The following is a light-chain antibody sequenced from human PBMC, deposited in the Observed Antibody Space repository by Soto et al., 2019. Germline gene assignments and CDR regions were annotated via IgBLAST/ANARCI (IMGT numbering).Light chain of an antibody. J-gene: IGLJ1*01. Sequence: QSVLTQPASVSGSPGQSITISCTGTSSDVGSYNLVSWYQQHPGKAPTLVIYETTKRPSGVSPRFSGSKSGNTAPLTISGLQPEDEADYFCCSYGGSDTPYVFGTRTKLTVL. V-gene: IGLV2-23*01. CDR2: ETT. CDR1: SSDVGSYNL. CDR3: CSYGGSDTPYV.